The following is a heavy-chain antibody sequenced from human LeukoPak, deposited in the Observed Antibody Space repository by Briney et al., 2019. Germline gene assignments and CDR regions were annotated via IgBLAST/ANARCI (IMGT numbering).Heavy chain of an antibody. D-gene: IGHD5-24*01. CDR3: AGGDGYNFDY. Sequence: PSETLSLTCTVSGGSISSYYWSWIRQPPGEALEWIGYIYSSGSTNYNPYFKSRATISVDTSKNQFSLKLSSVTAADTAVSYCAGGDGYNFDYWGQGTLVAVSS. V-gene: IGHV4-4*09. CDR1: GGSISSYY. CDR2: IYSSGST. J-gene: IGHJ4*02.